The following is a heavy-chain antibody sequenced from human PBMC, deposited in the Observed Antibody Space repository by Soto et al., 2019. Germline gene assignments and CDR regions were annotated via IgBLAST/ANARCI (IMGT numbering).Heavy chain of an antibody. CDR2: INPNSGGT. V-gene: IGHV1-2*04. J-gene: IGHJ3*02. CDR3: ARSISVDTAMVRLRAFEI. Sequence: ASVKVSCKASGYTFTGYYMHWVRQAPGQGLEWMGWINPNSGGTNYAQKFQGWVTMTRDTSISTAYMELSRLRSDDTAVYYCARSISVDTAMVRLRAFEIWGQGTMVTVSS. D-gene: IGHD5-18*01. CDR1: GYTFTGYY.